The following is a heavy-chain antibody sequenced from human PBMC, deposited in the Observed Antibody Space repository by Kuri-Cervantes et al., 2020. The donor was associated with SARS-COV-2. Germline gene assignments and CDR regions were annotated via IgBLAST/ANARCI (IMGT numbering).Heavy chain of an antibody. CDR3: ASSPVAAPFGAFDI. D-gene: IGHD6-19*01. CDR1: GFTFSSYA. CDR2: ISGSGGST. Sequence: GESLKISCAASGFTFSSYAMSWVRQAPGKGLEWVSAISGSGGSTYYADSVKGRFTISRDNSKNTLYLQMNSLRAEDTAVYYCASSPVAAPFGAFDIWGQGTIVTVSS. J-gene: IGHJ3*02. V-gene: IGHV3-23*01.